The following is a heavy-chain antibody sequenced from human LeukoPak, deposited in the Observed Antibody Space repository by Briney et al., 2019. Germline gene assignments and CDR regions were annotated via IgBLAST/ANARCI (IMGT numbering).Heavy chain of an antibody. D-gene: IGHD3-10*01. V-gene: IGHV3-7*01. CDR3: ARVGGSGSRYYYLDV. J-gene: IGHJ6*03. Sequence: GGSLRLSCAASGFTFSSYWMSWVRQAPGKGLEWVANIKQDGSERYYVDSVKGRFTISRDNAKNSLYLQMNSLRAEDTAVYYCARVGGSGSRYYYLDVWGKGTTVTVSS. CDR1: GFTFSSYW. CDR2: IKQDGSER.